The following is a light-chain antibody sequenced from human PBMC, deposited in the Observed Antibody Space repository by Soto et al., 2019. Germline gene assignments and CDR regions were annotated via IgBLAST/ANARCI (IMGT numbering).Light chain of an antibody. V-gene: IGKV3-15*01. CDR2: GAS. J-gene: IGKJ5*01. CDR3: QQYNSWPIT. CDR1: QSVSSN. Sequence: EIVMTQSPATLSVSPGERATLSCRASQSVSSNLAWYQQKPGQAPRLLIYGASTRATGIPARFSGSGSGIEFTLTISSLQSEDFAVYYCQQYNSWPITFGQGTRLEIK.